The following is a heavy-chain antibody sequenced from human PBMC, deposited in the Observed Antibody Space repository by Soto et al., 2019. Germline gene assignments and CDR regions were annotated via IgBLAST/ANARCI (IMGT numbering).Heavy chain of an antibody. CDR1: GYTFTSYG. D-gene: IGHD3-22*01. J-gene: IGHJ4*02. CDR3: ARKESGYYVGY. CDR2: ISAYNGNT. V-gene: IGHV1-18*01. Sequence: QVQLVQSGAEVKKPGASVKVSCKASGYTFTSYGISWVRQAPGQGLEWMGWISAYNGNTNYAQKRQGRVTMTPDTSTSTVYMELRSLRSDDTAVYYCARKESGYYVGYWGQGTLVTVSS.